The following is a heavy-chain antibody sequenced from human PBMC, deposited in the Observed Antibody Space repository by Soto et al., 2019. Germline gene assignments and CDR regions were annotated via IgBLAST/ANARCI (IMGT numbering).Heavy chain of an antibody. J-gene: IGHJ4*02. CDR3: ARELKAIAGATSAPCDY. Sequence: GASVKVSCKASGYTFTSYYMHWVRQAPGQGLEWMGIINPSGGSTSYAQKFQGRVTMTRDTSTSTVYMELSSLRSEDTAVYYCARELKAIAGATSAPCDYWGQGTLVTVSS. CDR1: GYTFTSYY. D-gene: IGHD1-26*01. V-gene: IGHV1-46*01. CDR2: INPSGGST.